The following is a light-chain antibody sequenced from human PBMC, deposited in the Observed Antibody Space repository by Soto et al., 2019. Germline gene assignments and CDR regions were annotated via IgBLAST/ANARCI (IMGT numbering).Light chain of an antibody. CDR3: SSYTSIGTYV. V-gene: IGLV2-14*01. J-gene: IGLJ1*01. Sequence: QSALTQPASVSGSPGQSITISCTGTSSDIDDYKYVSWYQQHPGKAPKLIVYEVNYRPSGVSNRFSVSKSDNAASLTISGLQAEDEADYYCSSYTSIGTYVFGAGTKLTVL. CDR2: EVN. CDR1: SSDIDDYKY.